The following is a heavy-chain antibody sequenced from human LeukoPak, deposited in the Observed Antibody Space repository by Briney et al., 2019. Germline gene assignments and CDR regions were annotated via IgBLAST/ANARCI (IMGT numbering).Heavy chain of an antibody. CDR3: ARAFTGAYGGYFDL. V-gene: IGHV4-59*08. J-gene: IGHJ2*01. CDR1: GGSISSYY. D-gene: IGHD2-21*01. CDR2: IYYSGST. Sequence: PSETLSLTCTVSGGSISSYYWSWIRQPPGKGLEWIGYIYYSGSTNYNPSLKSRVTISVDTSKNQFSLKLSSVTAADTAVYYCARAFTGAYGGYFDLWGRGTLVTVSS.